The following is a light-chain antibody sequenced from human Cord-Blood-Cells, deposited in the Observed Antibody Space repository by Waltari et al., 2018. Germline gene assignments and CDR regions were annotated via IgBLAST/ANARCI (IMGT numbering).Light chain of an antibody. CDR3: CSYAGSSTYV. CDR1: SSDVGSSNL. V-gene: IGLV2-23*01. CDR2: EGS. Sequence: QSALTPPASVSGSPGQSITISCPGTSSDVGSSNLVSWYQQHPGKAPKLMIYEGSKRPSGVSNRFSGSKSGNTASLTISGLQAEDEADYYCCSYAGSSTYVFGTGTKVTVL. J-gene: IGLJ1*01.